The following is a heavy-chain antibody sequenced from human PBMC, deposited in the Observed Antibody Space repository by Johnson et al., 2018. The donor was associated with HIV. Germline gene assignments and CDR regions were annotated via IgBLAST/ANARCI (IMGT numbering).Heavy chain of an antibody. J-gene: IGHJ3*02. V-gene: IGHV3-30*14. D-gene: IGHD1-14*01. CDR3: ARSRQVGTPDAFDI. CDR2: ISYDGSNK. Sequence: QVQLVESGGGVVQPGRSLRLSCAASGFTFSNYWMHWVRQAPGKGLEWVAVISYDGSNKYYADSVKGRFIISRDNSKHTLYLQMNSLRADDTAVYYCARSRQVGTPDAFDIWGQGTMVTVSS. CDR1: GFTFSNYW.